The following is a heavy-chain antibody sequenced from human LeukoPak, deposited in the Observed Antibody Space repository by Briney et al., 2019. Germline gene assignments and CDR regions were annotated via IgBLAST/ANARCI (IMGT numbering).Heavy chain of an antibody. D-gene: IGHD4-11*01. CDR3: AREDFTNYLNNAFDI. CDR1: GGTSTTYS. Sequence: GASVKVSCKASGGTSTTYSISWVRQAPGQGLEWLGNIIPVSGTTDYAQKFQDRVTITTDESTGTTYLDLNSLRSDDTAVYYCAREDFTNYLNNAFDIWGQGTMVTVSS. CDR2: IIPVSGTT. V-gene: IGHV1-69*05. J-gene: IGHJ3*02.